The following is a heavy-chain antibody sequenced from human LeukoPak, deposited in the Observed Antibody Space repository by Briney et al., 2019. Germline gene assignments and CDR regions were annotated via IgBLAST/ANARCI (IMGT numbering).Heavy chain of an antibody. V-gene: IGHV3-30*02. J-gene: IGHJ6*03. Sequence: GGSLRLSCAASGFTFSSYGMHWVRQAPGKGLEWVAFIRYDGSNKFYADSVKGRFTISRDNSKNTLYLQMNSLRAEDTAVYFCAKGSGWEASYFYYYMDVWGKGTTVTIPS. CDR2: IRYDGSNK. CDR1: GFTFSSYG. D-gene: IGHD1-26*01. CDR3: AKGSGWEASYFYYYMDV.